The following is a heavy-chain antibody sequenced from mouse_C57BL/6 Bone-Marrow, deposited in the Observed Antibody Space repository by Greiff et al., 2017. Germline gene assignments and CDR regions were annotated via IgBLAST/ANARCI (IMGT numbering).Heavy chain of an antibody. V-gene: IGHV1-53*01. CDR3: ARGVGDYAMDY. Sequence: QVQLKESGTELVKPGASVKLSCKASGYTFTSYWMHWVKQRPGQGLEWIGNINPSNGGTNYNEKYKSKATLTVDKSSSTAYMQLSSLTSEDSAVYYCARGVGDYAMDYWGQGTSVTVSS. J-gene: IGHJ4*01. CDR2: INPSNGGT. CDR1: GYTFTSYW. D-gene: IGHD3-3*01.